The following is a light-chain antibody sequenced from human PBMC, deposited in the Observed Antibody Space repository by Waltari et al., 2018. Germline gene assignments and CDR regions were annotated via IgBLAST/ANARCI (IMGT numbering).Light chain of an antibody. CDR3: MQTRETPQT. V-gene: IGKV2-28*01. Sequence: DIVMTQSPVSLSVTPGEPASISCRSSQSLLHSNGYNYVDWHVQKPGQSPQLLIYVASTRASGVPDRFSGSGSGTDFTLKISRVEAEDVGVYYCMQTRETPQTFGQGTKVEIK. CDR2: VAS. J-gene: IGKJ1*01. CDR1: QSLLHSNGYNY.